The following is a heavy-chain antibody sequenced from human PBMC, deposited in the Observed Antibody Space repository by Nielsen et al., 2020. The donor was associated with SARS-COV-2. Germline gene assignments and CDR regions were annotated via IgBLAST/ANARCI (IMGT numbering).Heavy chain of an antibody. CDR2: ISSSSSTI. D-gene: IGHD3-3*01. CDR1: GFTFSSYS. CDR3: ARGFGFY. Sequence: GESLKISCAASGFTFSSYSMNWVRQAPGKGLEWVSYISSSSSTIYYADSVKGRFTISRDNAKNSLYLQMNNLRAEDTAVYYCARGFGFYWGQGTLVTVSS. J-gene: IGHJ4*02. V-gene: IGHV3-48*04.